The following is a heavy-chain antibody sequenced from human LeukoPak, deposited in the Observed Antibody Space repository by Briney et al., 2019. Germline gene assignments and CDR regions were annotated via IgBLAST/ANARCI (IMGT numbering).Heavy chain of an antibody. CDR1: RFTFSAYA. D-gene: IGHD6-13*01. CDR3: ASASSHRIAAGGDS. CDR2: ISASAIST. Sequence: PGGSLRLSCEASRFTFSAYAMCWVRQAPGKGLEWVSSISASAISTYYADSVKGRFTISRDNAKNTLYLQMNSLRAEDTAVYYCASASSHRIAAGGDSWGQGTLVTVSS. V-gene: IGHV3-23*01. J-gene: IGHJ4*02.